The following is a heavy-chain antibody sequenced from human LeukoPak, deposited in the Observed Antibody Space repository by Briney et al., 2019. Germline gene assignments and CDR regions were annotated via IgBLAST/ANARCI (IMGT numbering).Heavy chain of an antibody. V-gene: IGHV3-48*01. J-gene: IGHJ4*02. CDR2: ISSSSSSK. CDR3: AKLRGATINAWYFDY. CDR1: GFTVSSYS. D-gene: IGHD5-12*01. Sequence: GGSLRLSCATSGFTVSSYSMNWVRQAPGKGLEWVSYISSSSSSKYYADSVKGRFTISRDNSKNTLYLQMNSLRAEDTAVYYCAKLRGATINAWYFDYWGQGTLVTVSS.